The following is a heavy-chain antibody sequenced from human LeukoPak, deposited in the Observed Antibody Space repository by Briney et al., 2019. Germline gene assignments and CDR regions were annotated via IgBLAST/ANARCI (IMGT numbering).Heavy chain of an antibody. V-gene: IGHV4-4*07. CDR1: GGSISSYY. J-gene: IGHJ4*02. CDR2: IYTSGST. CDR3: ARDHAGTDYFDY. D-gene: IGHD6-13*01. Sequence: SETLSLTCTVSGGSISSYYWSWIRQPPGKGLEWIGRIYTSGSTNYNPSLKSRVTISVDTSKNQFSLKLSSVTAADTAVYYCARDHAGTDYFDYWGQGTLVTVSS.